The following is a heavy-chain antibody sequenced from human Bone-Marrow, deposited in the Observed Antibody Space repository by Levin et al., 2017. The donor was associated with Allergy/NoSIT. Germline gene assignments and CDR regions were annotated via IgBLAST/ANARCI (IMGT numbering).Heavy chain of an antibody. CDR3: ARGKSKKNDF. J-gene: IGHJ4*02. V-gene: IGHV6-1*01. CDR2: TYYGSKWFN. Sequence: SQTLSLTCAISGDSISSNSATWNWIRRSPSRGLEWLGRTYYGSKWFNDYAESVKSRIAITPDTSKNQFSLQLNSVTPEDTAVYYCARGKSKKNDFWGQGTLVTVSS. CDR1: GDSISSNSAT.